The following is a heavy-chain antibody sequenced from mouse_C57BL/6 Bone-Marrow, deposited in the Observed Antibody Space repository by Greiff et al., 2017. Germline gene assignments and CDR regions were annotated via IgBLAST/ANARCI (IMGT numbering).Heavy chain of an antibody. CDR3: ARRCYGSWYYFDY. CDR2: IWTGGGT. Sequence: VQLQESGPGLVAPSQSLSITCTVSGFSLTSYAISWVRQPPGKGLEWLGVIWTGGGTNYTSALKSRLSISKDNSKSQVFLKMNSLQTDDTARYYCARRCYGSWYYFDYWGQGTTLTVSS. D-gene: IGHD1-1*01. J-gene: IGHJ2*01. CDR1: GFSLTSYA. V-gene: IGHV2-9-1*01.